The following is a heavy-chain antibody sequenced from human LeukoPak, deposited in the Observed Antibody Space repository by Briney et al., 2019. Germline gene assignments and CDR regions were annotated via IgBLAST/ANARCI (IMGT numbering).Heavy chain of an antibody. CDR1: GYTFTSYG. V-gene: IGHV1-18*01. CDR2: ISAYNGNT. Sequence: GASVKVSCKASGYTFTSYGISWVRQVPGQGLEWMGWISAYNGNTNYAQKLQGRVTMTTDTSTSTAYMELRSLRSDDTAVCYCARDEGAQLLAPNAFDIWGQGTIVTVSS. CDR3: ARDEGAQLLAPNAFDI. D-gene: IGHD2-2*01. J-gene: IGHJ3*02.